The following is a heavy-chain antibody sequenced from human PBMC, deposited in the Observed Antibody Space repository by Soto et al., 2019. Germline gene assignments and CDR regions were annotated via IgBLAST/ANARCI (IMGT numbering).Heavy chain of an antibody. J-gene: IGHJ5*02. CDR3: ARSRITIFGVVTVTRVVLGWFDP. CDR2: IYYSGIT. Sequence: SETLSLTCTVSGGSISSSIYYWGWIRHPPGKGLEWIGSIYYSGITYYNPSLKSRVTISVDTSKNQFSLKLSSVTAADTAVYYCARSRITIFGVVTVTRVVLGWFDPWGQGTLVTVSS. D-gene: IGHD3-3*01. V-gene: IGHV4-39*01. CDR1: GGSISSSIYY.